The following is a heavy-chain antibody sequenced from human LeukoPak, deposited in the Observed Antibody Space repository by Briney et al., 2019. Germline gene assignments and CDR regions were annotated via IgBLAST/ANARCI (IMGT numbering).Heavy chain of an antibody. CDR1: GGTFSSYA. Sequence: SVKVSCKASGGTFSSYAISWVRQAPGQGLEWMGGIIPISGTANYAQKFQGRVTITADESTSTAYMELSSLRSEDTAVYYCARDTNYYGSGSYQSFDYWGQGTLVTVSS. CDR3: ARDTNYYGSGSYQSFDY. CDR2: IIPISGTA. J-gene: IGHJ4*02. V-gene: IGHV1-69*13. D-gene: IGHD3-10*01.